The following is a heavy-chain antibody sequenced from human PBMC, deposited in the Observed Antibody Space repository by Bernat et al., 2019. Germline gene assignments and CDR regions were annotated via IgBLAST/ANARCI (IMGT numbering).Heavy chain of an antibody. D-gene: IGHD3-10*01. V-gene: IGHV1-18*01. J-gene: IGHJ3*02. CDR1: GYTVTSYG. CDR3: ASVVLSYYYGSGSYTLSGAFDI. CDR2: ISAYNGNT. Sequence: QVQLVQSGAEVKKPGASVKVSCKASGYTVTSYGISWVRQAPGQGLEWMGWISAYNGNTNYAQKLQGRVTMTTDTSTSTAYMELRSLRSDDTAVYYCASVVLSYYYGSGSYTLSGAFDIWGQGTMVTVSS.